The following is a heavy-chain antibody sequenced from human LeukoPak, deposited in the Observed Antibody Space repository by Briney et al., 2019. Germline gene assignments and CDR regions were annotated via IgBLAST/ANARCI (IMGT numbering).Heavy chain of an antibody. CDR2: INSDGSST. J-gene: IGHJ4*02. D-gene: IGHD5-18*01. Sequence: GGSLRLSCAASGFTFSSYWMHWVRQAPGKGLVWVSRINSDGSSTSYADSVKGRFTISRDNAKNTLYLQMNDLRAEDTAVYYCARLRFSYGEREFDYWGQGTLVTVSS. V-gene: IGHV3-74*01. CDR3: ARLRFSYGEREFDY. CDR1: GFTFSSYW.